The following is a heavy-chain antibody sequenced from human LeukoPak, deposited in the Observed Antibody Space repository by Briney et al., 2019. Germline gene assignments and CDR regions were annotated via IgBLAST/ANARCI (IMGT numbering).Heavy chain of an antibody. CDR3: ARLETTVVTHFDY. Sequence: TSETLSLTCTVSGGSISSGSYYWSWIRQPPGKGLEWIGHIYYGGSTNYNPSLKSRVTISVDTSKNQFSLKLSSVTAADTAVYYCARLETTVVTHFDYWGQGTLVTVSS. V-gene: IGHV4-61*01. D-gene: IGHD4-23*01. J-gene: IGHJ4*02. CDR1: GGSISSGSYY. CDR2: IYYGGST.